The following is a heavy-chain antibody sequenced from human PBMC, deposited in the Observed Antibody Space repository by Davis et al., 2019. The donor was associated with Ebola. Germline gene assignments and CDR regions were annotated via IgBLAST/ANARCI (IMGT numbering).Heavy chain of an antibody. Sequence: SETLSLTCAVYGGSFSGYYWSWIRQPPGKGLEWIGEINHSGSTNYNPSLKSRVTISVDTSKNQFSLKLSSVTAADTAVYYCARLVVVPAAESYYYYGMDVWGQGTTVTVSS. D-gene: IGHD2-2*01. J-gene: IGHJ6*02. CDR1: GGSFSGYY. V-gene: IGHV4-34*01. CDR2: INHSGST. CDR3: ARLVVVPAAESYYYYGMDV.